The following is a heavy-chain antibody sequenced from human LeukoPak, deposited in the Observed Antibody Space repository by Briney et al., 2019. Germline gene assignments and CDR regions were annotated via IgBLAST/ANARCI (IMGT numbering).Heavy chain of an antibody. CDR2: TYYRSKWYN. CDR3: ARVAYSSSSYYYGMDV. J-gene: IGHJ6*02. V-gene: IGHV6-1*01. D-gene: IGHD6-6*01. Sequence: SQTLSLTCAISGDSVSSNSAAWNWLRQSPSRGLEWLGRTYYRSKWYNDYAVSVKSRITINPDTSKNQFSLQLNSVTPEDTAVYYCARVAYSSSSYYYGMDVWGQGTTVTVSS. CDR1: GDSVSSNSAA.